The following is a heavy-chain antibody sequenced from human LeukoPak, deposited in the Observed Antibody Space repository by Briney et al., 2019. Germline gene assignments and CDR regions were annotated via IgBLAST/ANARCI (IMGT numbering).Heavy chain of an antibody. CDR1: GLTFSIHW. J-gene: IGHJ4*02. D-gene: IGHD6-13*01. CDR3: ARVGVFSSSWLLH. V-gene: IGHV3-48*04. Sequence: PGGSLRHSCAASGLTFSIHWMNWVRQAPGKGLEWVSSISRSATTIYYADSVKGRFTISRDNAKNSLYLQMNSLRAEDTAVYYCARVGVFSSSWLLHWGQGTLVTVSS. CDR2: ISRSATTI.